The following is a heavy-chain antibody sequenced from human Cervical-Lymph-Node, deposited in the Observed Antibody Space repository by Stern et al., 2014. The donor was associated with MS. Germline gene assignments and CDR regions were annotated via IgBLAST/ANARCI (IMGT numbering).Heavy chain of an antibody. J-gene: IGHJ4*02. D-gene: IGHD6-13*01. V-gene: IGHV1-3*01. CDR3: ARGYSTTYLDY. Sequence: QVQLVQSGAEVKKPGASVKVSCKASGYTFTNYALHWVRQAPGQTPEWMGWIHPGNGDAKYSQNFQDRVTITRDTSANTVYMELRSLRVEDTAMYYCARGYSTTYLDYWGQGTLVTVSS. CDR2: IHPGNGDA. CDR1: GYTFTNYA.